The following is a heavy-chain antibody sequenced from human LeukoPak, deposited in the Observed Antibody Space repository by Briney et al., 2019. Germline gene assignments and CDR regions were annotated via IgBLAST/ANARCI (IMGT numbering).Heavy chain of an antibody. J-gene: IGHJ4*02. CDR2: IRYDGSNK. D-gene: IGHD6-13*01. CDR3: AKERVAAAGSPHFDY. Sequence: GGSLRLSCAASGCTFSNNGMHWVRQAPGKGLEWVAFIRYDGSNKYYADSVKGRFTISRDKSKNTLYLQMNSLRAEDTAVYYCAKERVAAAGSPHFDYWGQGTLVTVSS. CDR1: GCTFSNNG. V-gene: IGHV3-30*02.